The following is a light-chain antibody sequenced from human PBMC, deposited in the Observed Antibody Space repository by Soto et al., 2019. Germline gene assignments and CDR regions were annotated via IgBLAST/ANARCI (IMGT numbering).Light chain of an antibody. J-gene: IGKJ1*01. CDR3: QQYKSYPWT. CDR2: DAS. V-gene: IGKV1-5*01. Sequence: DIQMTQSPFTLSASVGDRVTITCRASQSISSWLAWYQQKPGKAPKLLIYDASSLESGVPSRFSGSGSGTEFTLTISSLQPHDVATYYCQQYKSYPWTFGQGTKVEIK. CDR1: QSISSW.